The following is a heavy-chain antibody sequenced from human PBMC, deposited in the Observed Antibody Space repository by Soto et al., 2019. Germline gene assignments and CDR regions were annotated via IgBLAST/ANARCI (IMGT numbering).Heavy chain of an antibody. D-gene: IGHD3-9*01. CDR2: IYSGGST. V-gene: IGHV3-66*01. CDR3: ARELLRYFDGFEPGAPNYYGMDV. Sequence: PGGSLRLSCAASGFTVSSNYMSWVRQAPGKGLEWVSVIYSGGSTYYADSVKGRFTISRDYSKNTLYLQMNSLRAEDTAVYFCARELLRYFDGFEPGAPNYYGMDVWGQGTTVTVSS. J-gene: IGHJ6*02. CDR1: GFTVSSNY.